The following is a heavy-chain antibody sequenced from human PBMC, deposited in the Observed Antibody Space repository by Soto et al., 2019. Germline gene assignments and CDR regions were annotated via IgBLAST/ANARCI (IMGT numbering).Heavy chain of an antibody. CDR2: ISGSGGST. J-gene: IGHJ2*01. CDR3: AKDPRPTVTTSAWYFDL. CDR1: GFTFSSYA. V-gene: IGHV3-23*01. Sequence: GGSLILSCAASGFTFSSYAMSWVRQAPGKGLEWVSAISGSGGSTYYADSVKGRFTISRDNSKNTLYLQMNSLRAEDTAVYYCAKDPRPTVTTSAWYFDLWGRGTLVTVSS. D-gene: IGHD4-17*01.